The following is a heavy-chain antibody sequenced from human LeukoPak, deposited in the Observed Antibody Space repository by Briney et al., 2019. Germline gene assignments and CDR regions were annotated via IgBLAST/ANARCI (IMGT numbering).Heavy chain of an antibody. Sequence: SGGSLRLSCAASGFTFSSYWISWVRQGPGKGLGWVANIKQDGSEKYYVDSVKGRFTISRDNAENSVYLQMNSLRAEDTAVYYCTRMAWRSRPFDYWGQGTLVTVSS. V-gene: IGHV3-7*01. CDR3: TRMAWRSRPFDY. D-gene: IGHD2-2*01. CDR2: IKQDGSEK. CDR1: GFTFSSYW. J-gene: IGHJ4*02.